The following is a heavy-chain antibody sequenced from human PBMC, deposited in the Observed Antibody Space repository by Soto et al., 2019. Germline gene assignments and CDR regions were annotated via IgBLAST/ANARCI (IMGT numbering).Heavy chain of an antibody. V-gene: IGHV3-23*01. Sequence: HPXGSLRLSCAASGFTFSSYAMSWVRQAPGKGLEWVSAISGSGGSTYYADSVKGRFTISRDNSKNTLYLQMNSLRAEDTAVYYCAKVSGSSRWAIFDYWGQGTLVTVSS. D-gene: IGHD6-13*01. CDR2: ISGSGGST. CDR1: GFTFSSYA. CDR3: AKVSGSSRWAIFDY. J-gene: IGHJ4*02.